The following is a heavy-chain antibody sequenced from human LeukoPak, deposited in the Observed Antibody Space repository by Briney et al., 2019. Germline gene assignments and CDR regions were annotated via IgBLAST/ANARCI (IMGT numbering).Heavy chain of an antibody. J-gene: IGHJ4*02. CDR1: GFTFSSYA. CDR3: ARGGFTGTKPFDY. Sequence: GRSLRLSCAASGFTFSSYAMHWVRQAPGKGLEWVAVISYDGSSKYYADSVKGRFTISRDNSKNTLYLQMNSLRAEGTAVYYCARGGFTGTKPFDYWGQGTLVTVSS. D-gene: IGHD1-1*01. V-gene: IGHV3-30*04. CDR2: ISYDGSSK.